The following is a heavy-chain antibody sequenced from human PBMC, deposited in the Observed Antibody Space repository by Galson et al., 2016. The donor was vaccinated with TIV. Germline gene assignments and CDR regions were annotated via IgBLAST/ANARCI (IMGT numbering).Heavy chain of an antibody. CDR2: ISTYNGYT. Sequence: SVKVSCKASGYSFTNYGIAWVRQAPGQGLEWMGWISTYNGYTDYAQKLQGRVTMITDTSTSTAYMELRSLGSDDTAVYYCARAPHLFHSSWPMDQWGQGTPVTVAS. J-gene: IGHJ4*02. D-gene: IGHD3-22*01. CDR3: ARAPHLFHSSWPMDQ. V-gene: IGHV1-18*01. CDR1: GYSFTNYG.